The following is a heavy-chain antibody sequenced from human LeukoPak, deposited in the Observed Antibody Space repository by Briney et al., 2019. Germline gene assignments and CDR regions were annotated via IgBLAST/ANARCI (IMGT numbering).Heavy chain of an antibody. CDR3: AREGCSGGSCFPGDAFDI. CDR2: ISGSGGST. CDR1: GFTFSSYA. J-gene: IGHJ3*02. Sequence: GGSLRLSCAAAGFTFSSYAMSWVRQAPGKGLEWVSGISGSGGSTYYADSVKGRFTISRDNSKNTLYLQMNSLRAEDTAVYYCAREGCSGGSCFPGDAFDIWGQGTMVTVSS. V-gene: IGHV3-23*01. D-gene: IGHD2-15*01.